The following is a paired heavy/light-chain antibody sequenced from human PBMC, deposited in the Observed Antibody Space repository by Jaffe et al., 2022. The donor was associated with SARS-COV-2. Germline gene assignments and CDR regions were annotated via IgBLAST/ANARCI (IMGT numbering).Heavy chain of an antibody. V-gene: IGHV1-46*01. CDR2: INPSIGST. D-gene: IGHD1-20*01. Sequence: QVQLVQSGAEVKKPGASVKVSCKASGYTFTSYYIHWVRRAPGQGLEWMGIINPSIGSTNYAQRFQGRVTMTRDTSTSTVYMELSSLRSEDTAVYYCARDRGITGQTSKKSFDYWGQGTPVTVSS. CDR1: GYTFTSYY. CDR3: ARDRGITGQTSKKSFDY. J-gene: IGHJ4*02.
Light chain of an antibody. J-gene: IGLJ2*01. V-gene: IGLV1-51*01. Sequence: QSVLTQPPSVSAAPGQKVTISCSGSASNIGSSFVSWYQHLPGTAPKLLIYDNNNRPSGIPDRFSGSKSGTSATLGITGLQTGDEADYYCGTWDSSLSLVVFGGGTKLTVL. CDR3: GTWDSSLSLVV. CDR2: DNN. CDR1: ASNIGSSF.